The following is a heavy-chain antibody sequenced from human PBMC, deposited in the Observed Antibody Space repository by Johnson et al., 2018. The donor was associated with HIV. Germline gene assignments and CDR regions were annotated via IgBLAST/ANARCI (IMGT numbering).Heavy chain of an antibody. CDR2: ISYDGSNK. D-gene: IGHD3-10*01. Sequence: QVQLVESGGGVVQPGRSLRLSCTASGFTFSSYTIYWVRQTPGKGLEWVALISYDGSNKYYAASVKGRFSISRDNAKSSVYLQMNSLRAEDTAVYYCARRGLANAFDIWGQGTMVPSPQ. V-gene: IGHV3-30*04. CDR1: GFTFSSYT. CDR3: ARRGLANAFDI. J-gene: IGHJ3*02.